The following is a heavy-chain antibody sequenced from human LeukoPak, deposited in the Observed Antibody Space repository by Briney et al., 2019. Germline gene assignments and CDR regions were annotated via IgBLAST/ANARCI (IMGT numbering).Heavy chain of an antibody. CDR1: GFTFSSYA. V-gene: IGHV3-23*01. D-gene: IGHD6-19*01. CDR2: ISGSGDTT. CDR3: ARDMIAVAGLDY. Sequence: PGGSLRLSCEASGFTFSSYAMSWVRQAPGKGLEWVSGISGSGDTTYYADSVKGRFTISRHNSKNTLYLQMNSLRAEDTAVYYCARDMIAVAGLDYWGQGTLVTVSS. J-gene: IGHJ4*02.